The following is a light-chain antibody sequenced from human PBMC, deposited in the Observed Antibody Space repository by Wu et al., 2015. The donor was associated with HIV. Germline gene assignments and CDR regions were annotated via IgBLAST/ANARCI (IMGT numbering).Light chain of an antibody. CDR1: QSFSSSF. CDR3: QQYNNWLYS. J-gene: IGKJ2*03. V-gene: IGKV3-15*01. Sequence: EIVLTQSPATLSLSPGERATLSCRASQSFSSSFLAWYQQRPGQSPRLLIYGASTRATGIPARFSGSGSGTEFTLTISSLQSEDFAVYYCQQYNNWLYSFGQGTKLEIK. CDR2: GAS.